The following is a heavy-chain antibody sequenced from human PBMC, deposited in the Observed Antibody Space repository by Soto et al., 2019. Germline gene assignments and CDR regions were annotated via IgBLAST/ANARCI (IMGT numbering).Heavy chain of an antibody. CDR3: ARGGRILSPKRSWFDP. J-gene: IGHJ5*02. CDR2: ISYDGSNK. D-gene: IGHD2-15*01. V-gene: IGHV3-30-3*01. Sequence: PWGSLRLSCAASGFTFSSYAMHWVRQAPGKGLEWVAVISYDGSNKYYADSVKGRFTISRDNSKNTLYLQMNSLRAEDTAVYYCARGGRILSPKRSWFDPWGQGTLVTVPQ. CDR1: GFTFSSYA.